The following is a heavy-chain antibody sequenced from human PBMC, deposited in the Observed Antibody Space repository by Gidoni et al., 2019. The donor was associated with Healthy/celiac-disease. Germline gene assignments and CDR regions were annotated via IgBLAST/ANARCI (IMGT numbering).Heavy chain of an antibody. D-gene: IGHD3-10*01. CDR3: ARGHYGSGSIEDY. CDR1: GFPFSDYY. Sequence: QVQLVTSGGGLVKPGGSLSLSCAASGFPFSDYYLSWIRQAPGKRLEWVAYISSSMSYTNSADSVKGRFTISRYNAKNSLYLQMNSLRAEDTAVYYCARGHYGSGSIEDYWGQGTLVTVSS. J-gene: IGHJ4*02. V-gene: IGHV3-11*06. CDR2: ISSSMSYT.